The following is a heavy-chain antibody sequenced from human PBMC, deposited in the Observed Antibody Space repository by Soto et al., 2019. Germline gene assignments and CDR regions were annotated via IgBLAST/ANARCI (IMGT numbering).Heavy chain of an antibody. CDR3: AKLSRGSGWHGGDLNYMDV. V-gene: IGHV3-9*01. Sequence: GGSLRLSCAASGFTFDDYAMHWVRQAPGKGLEWVSGISWNSGSIGYADSVKGRFTISRDNAKNSLYLQMNSLRAEDTALYYCAKLSRGSGWHGGDLNYMDVWGKGTTVTVSS. CDR1: GFTFDDYA. D-gene: IGHD6-19*01. J-gene: IGHJ6*03. CDR2: ISWNSGSI.